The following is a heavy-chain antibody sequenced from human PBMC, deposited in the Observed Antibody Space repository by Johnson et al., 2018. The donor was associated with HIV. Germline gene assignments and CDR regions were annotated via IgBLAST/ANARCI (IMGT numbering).Heavy chain of an antibody. V-gene: IGHV3-7*03. CDR1: GFIFNNYG. J-gene: IGHJ3*02. D-gene: IGHD6-13*01. Sequence: VQLVESGGGVARPGGSLRLSCAASGFIFNNYGMSWVRQAPGKGLEWVANIKQDGSEQYYVDSVKGRFTISRDNAKNSLYLQMNSLRAEDTALYYCAREPSSSYAFDIWGQGTMVTVSS. CDR2: IKQDGSEQ. CDR3: AREPSSSYAFDI.